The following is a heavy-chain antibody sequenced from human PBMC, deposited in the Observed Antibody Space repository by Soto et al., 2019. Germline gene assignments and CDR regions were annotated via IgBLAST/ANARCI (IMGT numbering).Heavy chain of an antibody. CDR1: GVTFSTYA. CDR3: AKHRAGFGSGSDTYYFDV. Sequence: EVQLLESGGDLVQPGGSLRLSCIASGVTFSTYAMSWVRQAPGKGLEWVSAISGSGGTTYYADSVKGRFTISRDNPKNTLYLQMNSLRGEDTAVYYCAKHRAGFGSGSDTYYFDVWGQGTLVTVSS. J-gene: IGHJ4*02. V-gene: IGHV3-23*01. CDR2: ISGSGGTT. D-gene: IGHD3-10*01.